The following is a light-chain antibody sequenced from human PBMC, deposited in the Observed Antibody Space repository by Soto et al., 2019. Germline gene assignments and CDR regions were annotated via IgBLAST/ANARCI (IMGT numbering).Light chain of an antibody. J-gene: IGKJ1*01. Sequence: EIVMTQSPATLSVSPGERATLSCRASQSVSSNLAWYQQKPGQAPSLLIYGASTRATGIPARFSGSGSGTEFTLTISSLQSEDFAVYSCKQYNDSLRPFGQRT. V-gene: IGKV3-15*01. CDR2: GAS. CDR3: KQYNDSLRP. CDR1: QSVSSN.